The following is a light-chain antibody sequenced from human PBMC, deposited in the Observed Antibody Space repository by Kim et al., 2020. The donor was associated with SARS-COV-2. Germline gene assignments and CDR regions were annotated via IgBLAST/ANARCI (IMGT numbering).Light chain of an antibody. V-gene: IGLV2-11*01. J-gene: IGLJ1*01. CDR1: SSDVGGYNY. CDR3: CSYAGSYTFYV. CDR2: DVS. Sequence: QSVTISCTGTSSDVGGYNYVSWYQQHPGKAPKLMIYDVSKRPSGVPDRFSGSKSGNTASLTISGLQAEDEADYYCCSYAGSYTFYVFGTGTQLTVL.